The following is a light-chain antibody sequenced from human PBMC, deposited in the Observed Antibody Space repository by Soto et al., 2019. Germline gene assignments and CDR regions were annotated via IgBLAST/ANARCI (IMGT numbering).Light chain of an antibody. CDR2: AAS. CDR3: QQSYSTPRT. CDR1: QSISTY. J-gene: IGKJ2*01. Sequence: DIQMTRSPSSLSASVGDRVSVTCRASQSISTYLNWYQQKPGKAPKLLIYAASSFQSGVPSRFSGSGSGTDFTLTISSLQPEDFATYYCQQSYSTPRTFGQGTKVDIK. V-gene: IGKV1-39*01.